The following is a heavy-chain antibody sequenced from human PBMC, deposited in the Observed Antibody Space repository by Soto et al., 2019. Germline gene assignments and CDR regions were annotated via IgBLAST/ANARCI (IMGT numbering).Heavy chain of an antibody. V-gene: IGHV6-1*01. Sequence: LSLTCAISGDSVSSNSAAWNWIRQSPSRGLEWLGRTYYRSKWYNDYAVSVKSRITINPDTSKNQFSLQLNSVTPEDTAVYYCAREYSSSRYYYYGMDVWGQGTTVTVSS. J-gene: IGHJ6*02. CDR3: AREYSSSRYYYYGMDV. CDR1: GDSVSSNSAA. CDR2: TYYRSKWYN. D-gene: IGHD6-13*01.